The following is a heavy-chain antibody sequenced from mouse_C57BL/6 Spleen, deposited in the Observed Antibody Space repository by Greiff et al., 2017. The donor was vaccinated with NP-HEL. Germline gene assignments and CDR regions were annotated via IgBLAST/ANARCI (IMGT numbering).Heavy chain of an antibody. CDR2: IYPGSGST. Sequence: VQLQQSGAELVKPGASVKMSCKASGYTFTSYWITWVKQRPGQGLEWIGDIYPGSGSTNYNEKFKSKATLTVDTSSSTAYMQLSSLTSEDSAVYYCARGENYDYDGAWFAYWGQGTLVTVSA. CDR1: GYTFTSYW. CDR3: ARGENYDYDGAWFAY. D-gene: IGHD2-4*01. V-gene: IGHV1-55*01. J-gene: IGHJ3*01.